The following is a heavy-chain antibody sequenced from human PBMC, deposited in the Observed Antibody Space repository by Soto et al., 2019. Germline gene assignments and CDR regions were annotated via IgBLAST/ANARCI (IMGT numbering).Heavy chain of an antibody. V-gene: IGHV4-59*08. D-gene: IGHD2-2*01. CDR2: IYSSGNT. Sequence: SETLSLTCTVSGGSISGYYWTWIRQPPGKGLEWIGYIYSSGNTNYNPSLQSRVTISVDTSKNQFSLKLSSVTAADTAVYYCARLACSTTRCLAYFDYWGQGALVTVSS. J-gene: IGHJ4*02. CDR1: GGSISGYY. CDR3: ARLACSTTRCLAYFDY.